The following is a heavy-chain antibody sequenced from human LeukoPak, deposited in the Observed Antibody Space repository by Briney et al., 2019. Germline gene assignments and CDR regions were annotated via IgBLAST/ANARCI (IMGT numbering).Heavy chain of an antibody. V-gene: IGHV4-59*08. CDR2: IYYSGST. CDR3: VRHVSAASHVFDV. D-gene: IGHD5/OR15-5a*01. CDR1: GGSISSYY. Sequence: PSDTLSLTCTVSGGSISSYYWRWIRQPPGKGLEWIGYIYYSGSTYYNPSLKSRLTISLDTSKSQFSLKLISVTAADTAVYYCVRHVSAASHVFDVWGQGTMVTVSS. J-gene: IGHJ3*01.